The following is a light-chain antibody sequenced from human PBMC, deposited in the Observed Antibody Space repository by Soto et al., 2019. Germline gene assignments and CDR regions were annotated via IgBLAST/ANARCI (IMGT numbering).Light chain of an antibody. CDR3: QPFNSLWT. V-gene: IGKV1-5*01. J-gene: IGKJ1*01. CDR1: QSITSW. CDR2: DAS. Sequence: DIPMTQSPSTLSASVGDRVTITCRASQSITSWLAWYQQKPGKAPKLLIYDASSLESGVPSRFSGSGSGTEFTLTISSLQPDDFATYYCQPFNSLWTFGQGTKVEIK.